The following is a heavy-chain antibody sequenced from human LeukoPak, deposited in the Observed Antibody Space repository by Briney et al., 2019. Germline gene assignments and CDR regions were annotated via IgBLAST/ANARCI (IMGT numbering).Heavy chain of an antibody. CDR1: GYTFTGYY. CDR3: ARDSERDSSGYPFLTPDY. D-gene: IGHD3-22*01. J-gene: IGHJ4*02. V-gene: IGHV1-2*02. Sequence: ASVKVSYKASGYTFTGYYMHWVRQAPGQGLEWMGWINPNSGGTNYAQKFQGRVTMTRDTSISTAYMELSRLRSDDTAVYYCARDSERDSSGYPFLTPDYWGQGTLVTVSS. CDR2: INPNSGGT.